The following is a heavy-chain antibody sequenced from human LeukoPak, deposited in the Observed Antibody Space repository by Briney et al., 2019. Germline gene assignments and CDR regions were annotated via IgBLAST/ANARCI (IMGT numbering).Heavy chain of an antibody. CDR2: ISYDGTNK. Sequence: LGGSLRLSCAASGFTFNYYAVHWVRQAPGKGLEWVAGISYDGTNKYYADSLMGRFTISRDNAKNSLYLQMNSLRAEDTAVYYCARDSPRIPAADNWGQGTLVTVSS. J-gene: IGHJ4*02. D-gene: IGHD6-13*01. CDR3: ARDSPRIPAADN. CDR1: GFTFNYYA. V-gene: IGHV3-30-3*01.